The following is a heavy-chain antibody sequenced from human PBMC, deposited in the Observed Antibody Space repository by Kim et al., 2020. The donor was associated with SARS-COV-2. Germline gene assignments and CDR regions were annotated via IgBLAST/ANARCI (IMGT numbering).Heavy chain of an antibody. Sequence: GESLKISCKGSGDSFTSYWISWVRQMPGKGLEWMGRIDPSDSYTNYSPSFQGHVTISADKSISTAYLQWSSLKATDTAMYYCAREWGITIFLEGWFGAWGQGALVTVSS. CDR3: AREWGITIFLEGWFGA. V-gene: IGHV5-10-1*01. J-gene: IGHJ5*02. CDR2: IDPSDSYT. D-gene: IGHD3-9*01. CDR1: GDSFTSYW.